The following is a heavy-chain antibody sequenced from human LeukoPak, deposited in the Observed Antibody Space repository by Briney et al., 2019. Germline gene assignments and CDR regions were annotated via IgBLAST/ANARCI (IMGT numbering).Heavy chain of an antibody. CDR1: GFTVSNHC. CDR3: AREVGVGLGFDY. D-gene: IGHD3-3*01. CDR2: ICSDGTK. J-gene: IGHJ4*02. Sequence: GGSLRLSCASSGFTVSNHCMHWVRQAPGKGLVWVSRICSDGTKYYADSVEGRFTISRDDAKNTPSLQMNSLRAEDTAVYYCAREVGVGLGFDYWGQGSLVTVSS. V-gene: IGHV3-74*01.